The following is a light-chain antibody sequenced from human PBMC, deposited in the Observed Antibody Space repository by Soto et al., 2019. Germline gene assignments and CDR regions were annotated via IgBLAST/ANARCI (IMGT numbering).Light chain of an antibody. V-gene: IGLV1-44*01. J-gene: IGLJ3*02. CDR3: AAWDDSPNGWV. CDR2: SNN. CDR1: RSNIGSNS. Sequence: QSVLTQPPSASGTPGQRVTISCSGSRSNIGSNSINWYQQLPGTAPKVLIYSNNQRPSGVPARFSGSKSGTSASLAISGLQSDDEAEYHCAAWDDSPNGWVFGGGTKLTVL.